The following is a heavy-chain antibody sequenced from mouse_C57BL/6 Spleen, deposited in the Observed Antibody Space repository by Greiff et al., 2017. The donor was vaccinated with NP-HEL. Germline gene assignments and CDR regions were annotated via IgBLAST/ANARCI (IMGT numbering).Heavy chain of an antibody. CDR2: IYTGDGDT. J-gene: IGHJ3*01. CDR3: ARSGGDYDAAY. D-gene: IGHD2-4*01. Sequence: QVQLKESGPELVQPGASVKISCKASGYAFSSSWMNWVKQTPGKGLEWIGRIYTGDGDTNYNGKIKGKATLTADKSSSTAYMQLSSLTSEDSAVYFCARSGGDYDAAYWGQGTLVTVSA. CDR1: GYAFSSSW. V-gene: IGHV1-82*01.